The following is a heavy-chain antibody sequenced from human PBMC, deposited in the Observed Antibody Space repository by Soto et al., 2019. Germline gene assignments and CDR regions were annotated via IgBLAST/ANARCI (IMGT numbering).Heavy chain of an antibody. CDR3: ARGSDSSGYSY. V-gene: IGHV1-69*13. J-gene: IGHJ4*02. CDR1: GGTFSSYA. Sequence: ASVNVSCKASGGTFSSYAISWVRQAPGQGLEWMGGIIPTFGTANYAQKFQGRVTITADESTSTAYMELSSLRSEDTAVYYCARGSDSSGYSYWGPGTMGTVSS. D-gene: IGHD3-22*01. CDR2: IIPTFGTA.